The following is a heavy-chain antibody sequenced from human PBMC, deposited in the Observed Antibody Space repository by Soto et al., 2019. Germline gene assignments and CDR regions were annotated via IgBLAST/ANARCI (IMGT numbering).Heavy chain of an antibody. V-gene: IGHV3-30*18. D-gene: IGHD5-12*01. CDR3: AKGVMEWLRFVYYYYYGMDV. J-gene: IGHJ6*02. CDR2: ISYDGSNK. CDR1: GFTFSSYG. Sequence: QVQLVESGGGVVQPGRSLRLSCAASGFTFSSYGMHWVRQAPGKGLEWVAVISYDGSNKYYADSVKGRFTISRDNSKNTLYLQMNSLRAEDTAVYYCAKGVMEWLRFVYYYYYGMDVWGQGTTVTVSS.